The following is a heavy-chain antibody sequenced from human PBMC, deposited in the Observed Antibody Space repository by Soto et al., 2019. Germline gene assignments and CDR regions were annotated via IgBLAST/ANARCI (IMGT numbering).Heavy chain of an antibody. CDR1: GFTVSSNY. J-gene: IGHJ5*02. CDR3: ARDPDGDLNWFDP. D-gene: IGHD4-17*01. CDR2: IYSGGST. Sequence: PGGSLRLSCAASGFTVSSNYMSWVRQAPGKGLEWVSVIYSGGSTYYADSVKGRFTISRDNSKNTLYLQMNSLRAEDTAVYYCARDPDGDLNWFDPWGQGTLVTVSS. V-gene: IGHV3-66*01.